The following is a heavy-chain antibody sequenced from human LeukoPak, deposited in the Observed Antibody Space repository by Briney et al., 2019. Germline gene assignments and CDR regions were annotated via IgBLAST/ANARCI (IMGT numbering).Heavy chain of an antibody. CDR2: MNPNSGNT. V-gene: IGHV1-8*01. Sequence: ASVKVSCKASGYTFTSYGINWVRQATGQGLEWMGWMNPNSGNTGYAQKFQGRVTMTRNTSISTAYMELSSLRSEDTAMYYCARGHGWGYYYYGMDVWGQGTTVTVSS. CDR3: ARGHGWGYYYYGMDV. J-gene: IGHJ6*02. CDR1: GYTFTSYG. D-gene: IGHD3-16*01.